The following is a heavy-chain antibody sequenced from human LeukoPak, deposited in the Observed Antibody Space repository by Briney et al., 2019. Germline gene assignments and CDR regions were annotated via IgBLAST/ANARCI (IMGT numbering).Heavy chain of an antibody. V-gene: IGHV3-53*01. CDR3: AREAIVGATTEYYFDY. Sequence: GGSLRLSCAASGFTVSSNYMSWVRQAPGKGLEWVSVIYSGGSTYCADSVKGRFTISRDNSKNTLYLQMNSLRAEDTAVYCCAREAIVGATTEYYFDYWGQGTLVTVSS. CDR1: GFTVSSNY. D-gene: IGHD1-26*01. J-gene: IGHJ4*02. CDR2: IYSGGST.